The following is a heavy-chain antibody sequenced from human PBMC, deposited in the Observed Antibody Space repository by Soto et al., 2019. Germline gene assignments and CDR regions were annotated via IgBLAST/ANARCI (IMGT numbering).Heavy chain of an antibody. J-gene: IGHJ4*02. V-gene: IGHV3-23*01. Sequence: PGGSLRLSCAASGFTFSSYAMNWVRQAPGKGLEWVSAISGSGGSTYYADSVKGRFTISRDNSKNTLYLQMNSLRAEDTAVYYCARRVDIVVVPAARKMIDYWGQGTLVTVSS. CDR3: ARRVDIVVVPAARKMIDY. CDR2: ISGSGGST. D-gene: IGHD2-2*01. CDR1: GFTFSSYA.